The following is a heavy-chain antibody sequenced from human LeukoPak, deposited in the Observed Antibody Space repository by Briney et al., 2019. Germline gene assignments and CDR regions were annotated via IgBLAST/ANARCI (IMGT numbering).Heavy chain of an antibody. CDR1: GFTFSGST. V-gene: IGHV3-30-3*01. J-gene: IGHJ4*02. CDR3: ARDSSLYCGGDCVPDY. Sequence: GGSLRLSCAASGFTFSGSTMHWVRQAPGKGLEWVAVISYDGSNKYYADSVKGRFTISRDNSKNTLYLQVNSLRTEDTAVYYCARDSSLYCGGDCVPDYWGQGILVTVSP. CDR2: ISYDGSNK. D-gene: IGHD2-21*02.